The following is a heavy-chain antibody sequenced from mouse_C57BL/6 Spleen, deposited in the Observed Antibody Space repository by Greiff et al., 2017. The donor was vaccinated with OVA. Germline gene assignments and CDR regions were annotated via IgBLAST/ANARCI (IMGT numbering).Heavy chain of an antibody. V-gene: IGHV1-54*01. CDR2: INPGSGGT. CDR1: GYAFTNYL. Sequence: VKLQQSGAELVRPGTSVKVSCKASGYAFTNYLIEWVKQRPGQGLEWIGVINPGSGGTNYNEKFKGKATLTADKSSSTAYMQLSSLTSEDSAVYFCAITTVVATDYAMDYWGQGTSVTVSS. D-gene: IGHD1-1*01. J-gene: IGHJ4*01. CDR3: AITTVVATDYAMDY.